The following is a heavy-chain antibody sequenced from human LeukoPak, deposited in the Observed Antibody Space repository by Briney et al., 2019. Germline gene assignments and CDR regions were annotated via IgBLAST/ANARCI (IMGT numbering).Heavy chain of an antibody. J-gene: IGHJ4*02. CDR1: GGSFSGHY. CDR3: ARGPLYSSSWYFVDY. Sequence: SETLSLTCAVYGGSFSGHYWSWIRQPPGKGLEWIGEINHSGSTNYNPSLKSRVTISVDTSKNQFSLKLSSVTAADTAVYYCARGPLYSSSWYFVDYWGQGTLVTVSS. CDR2: INHSGST. D-gene: IGHD6-13*01. V-gene: IGHV4-34*01.